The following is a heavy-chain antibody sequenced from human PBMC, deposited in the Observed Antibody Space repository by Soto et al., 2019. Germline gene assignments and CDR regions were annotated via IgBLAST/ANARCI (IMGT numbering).Heavy chain of an antibody. CDR1: GFTFSSYA. CDR2: IRGSGGST. CDR3: AKDGLGFGELPYSDY. Sequence: EVQLLESGGGLVQPGGSLRLSCAASGFTFSSYAMSWVRQAPGKGLEWVSAIRGSGGSTYYADSVKGRFTISRDNCENTLYLQMKSLRAEDTAVYYCAKDGLGFGELPYSDYWGQGTLVTVAS. V-gene: IGHV3-23*01. J-gene: IGHJ4*02. D-gene: IGHD3-10*01.